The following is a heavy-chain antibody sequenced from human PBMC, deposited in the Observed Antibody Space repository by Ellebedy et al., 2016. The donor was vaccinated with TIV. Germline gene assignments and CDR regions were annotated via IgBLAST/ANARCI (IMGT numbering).Heavy chain of an antibody. J-gene: IGHJ6*02. D-gene: IGHD3-10*01. V-gene: IGHV4-39*01. CDR1: GGSISSSGYY. Sequence: SETLSLXCTVSGGSISSSGYYWGWIRQPPGKGLEWIGSIYHTGTTFYNPSLKSRVTISVDTSKNQFSLNLSSVTAADTALYYCARIWFGDLFSPEGDVWGQGTTVTVSS. CDR2: IYHTGTT. CDR3: ARIWFGDLFSPEGDV.